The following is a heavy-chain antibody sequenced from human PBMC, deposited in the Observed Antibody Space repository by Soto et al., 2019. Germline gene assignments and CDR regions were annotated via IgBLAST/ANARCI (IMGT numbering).Heavy chain of an antibody. CDR1: GGSISSGDYY. CDR2: IYYSGST. D-gene: IGHD3-22*01. CDR3: ARHGTYYYDSSGYTDAFDI. V-gene: IGHV4-30-4*01. Sequence: SETLSLTCTVSGGSISSGDYYWSWIRQPPGKGLEWIGYIYYSGSTYYNPSLKSRVTISVDTSKNQFSLKLSSVTAADTAVYYCARHGTYYYDSSGYTDAFDIWGQGTMVTVSS. J-gene: IGHJ3*02.